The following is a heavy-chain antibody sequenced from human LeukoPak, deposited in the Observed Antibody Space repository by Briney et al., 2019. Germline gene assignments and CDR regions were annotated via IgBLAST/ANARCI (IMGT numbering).Heavy chain of an antibody. CDR2: INAGNGNT. Sequence: ASVKVSCKASGYTFTSYAMHWVRQAPGQRLEWMGWINAGNGNTKYSQKFQGRVTITRDTSASTAYMELRSLRSDDTAVYYCARDPGSGRGFDYWGQGTLVTVSS. CDR3: ARDPGSGRGFDY. V-gene: IGHV1-3*01. CDR1: GYTFTSYA. D-gene: IGHD3-10*01. J-gene: IGHJ4*02.